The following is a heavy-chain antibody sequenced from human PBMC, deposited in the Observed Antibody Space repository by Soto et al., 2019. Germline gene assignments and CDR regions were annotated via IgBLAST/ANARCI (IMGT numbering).Heavy chain of an antibody. J-gene: IGHJ2*01. CDR2: IYYSGST. CDR3: ARDITIFGIYWYFDL. V-gene: IGHV4-31*03. D-gene: IGHD3-3*01. CDR1: GGSISSGGYY. Sequence: QVQLQESGPGLVKPSQTLSLTCTVSGGSISSGGYYWSWIRQHPGKGLEWIGYIYYSGSTYYNPSLKRRLTISVDTSKNQFSLKLSSVTAADTAVYYCARDITIFGIYWYFDLWGRGTLVTVSS.